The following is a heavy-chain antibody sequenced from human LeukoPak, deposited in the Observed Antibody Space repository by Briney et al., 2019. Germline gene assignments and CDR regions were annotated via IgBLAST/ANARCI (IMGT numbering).Heavy chain of an antibody. CDR3: ARRGITYSSSFFDF. D-gene: IGHD6-13*01. J-gene: IGHJ4*02. V-gene: IGHV4-39*01. CDR1: GASISGGKDF. CDR2: IYYTGST. Sequence: SETLSLTCAVSGASISGGKDFWGWIRQPPGKGLEWLGSIYYTGSTYYNPSLKSRVTISVDTSKNEFSLRVYSATAADTAVYYCARRGITYSSSFFDFWGQGTLVTVSS.